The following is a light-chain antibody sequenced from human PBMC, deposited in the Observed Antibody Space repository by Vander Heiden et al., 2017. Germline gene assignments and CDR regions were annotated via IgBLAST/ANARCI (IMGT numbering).Light chain of an antibody. Sequence: DIVMTQSPDPLAVSLGERATLNCKSSQSGLYSSNNKIYLAWYQQKPGQPPKLLIYWASTRESGVPDRFSGSGSGTDFTLTISSLQAEDVAVYYCQQYYTTPYTFGQGTKLEIK. V-gene: IGKV4-1*01. CDR1: QSGLYSSNNKIY. J-gene: IGKJ2*01. CDR3: QQYYTTPYT. CDR2: WAS.